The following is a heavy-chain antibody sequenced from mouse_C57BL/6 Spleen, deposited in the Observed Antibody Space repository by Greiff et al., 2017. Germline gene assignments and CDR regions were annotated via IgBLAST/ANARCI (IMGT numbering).Heavy chain of an antibody. CDR2: IDPSDSET. CDR1: GYTFTSYW. CDR3: ARERIYDGYYVFFDY. V-gene: IGHV1-52*01. J-gene: IGHJ2*01. Sequence: QVQLQQSGAELVRPGSSVKLSCKASGYTFTSYWMHWVKQRPIQGLEWIGNIDPSDSETHYNQKFKDKATLTVDKSSSTAYMQLSSLTSEDSAVYYCARERIYDGYYVFFDYWGQGTTLTVSS. D-gene: IGHD2-3*01.